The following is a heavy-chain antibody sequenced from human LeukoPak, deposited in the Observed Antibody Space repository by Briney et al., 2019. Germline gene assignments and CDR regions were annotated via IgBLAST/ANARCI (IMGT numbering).Heavy chain of an antibody. CDR1: GGSFSGYY. D-gene: IGHD6-19*01. V-gene: IGHV4-34*01. CDR2: INHSGST. J-gene: IGHJ4*02. CDR3: ARGGRYIAVAAFDY. Sequence: SETLSLTWAVYGGSFSGYYWSWIRQPPGKGLEWIGEINHSGSTNYNPSLKSRVTISVDTSKNQFSLKLSSVTAADTAVYYCARGGRYIAVAAFDYWGQGTLVTVSS.